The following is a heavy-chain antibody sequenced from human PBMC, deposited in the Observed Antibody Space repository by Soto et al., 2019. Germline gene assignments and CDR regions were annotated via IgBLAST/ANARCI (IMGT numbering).Heavy chain of an antibody. CDR3: ARTRQSCSSSRCHDVYFDY. J-gene: IGHJ4*02. CDR1: GDSMNTNNW. D-gene: IGHD2-2*01. CDR2: IHHNGDT. V-gene: IGHV4-4*02. Sequence: SETLSLTCAVFGDSMNTNNWWSWVRQTPGKGLEWIGEIHHNGDTTYSPSLKSRVTMSLDKSKYQFSLRLTPVTAADTAVYYCARTRQSCSSSRCHDVYFDYWGRGTLVTVSS.